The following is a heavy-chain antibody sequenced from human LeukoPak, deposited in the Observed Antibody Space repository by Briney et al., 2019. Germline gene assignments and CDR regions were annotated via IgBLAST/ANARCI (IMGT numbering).Heavy chain of an antibody. V-gene: IGHV3-23*01. Sequence: PGGSLRLSCEASGFTFGSYAMYLVRQAPGKGLEWIAGIFGSGGSPHYADSVKGRFTISRDNSKNTVYLQINSLRGEDTAVYYCGKTTGGYSSGQGPAWPVDYWGQGTLVTVSS. CDR3: GKTTGGYSSGQGPAWPVDY. CDR2: IFGSGGSP. D-gene: IGHD5-18*01. J-gene: IGHJ4*02. CDR1: GFTFGSYA.